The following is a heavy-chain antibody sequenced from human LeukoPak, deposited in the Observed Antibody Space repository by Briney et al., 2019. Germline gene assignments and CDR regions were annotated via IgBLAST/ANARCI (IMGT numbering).Heavy chain of an antibody. V-gene: IGHV3-33*01. CDR3: ARDQRYCSSSSCPWEPFDN. D-gene: IGHD2-2*01. J-gene: IGHJ4*02. CDR2: IWNGGSIK. Sequence: GGPLRLSCAASGFTFNIYGIHWVRQAPGKGLEWVAVIWNGGSIKYYADSVKGRFTISRDNSKNTLYLQMNSLRAEDRAVDYCARDQRYCSSSSCPWEPFDNWGQGTLVTVSS. CDR1: GFTFNIYG.